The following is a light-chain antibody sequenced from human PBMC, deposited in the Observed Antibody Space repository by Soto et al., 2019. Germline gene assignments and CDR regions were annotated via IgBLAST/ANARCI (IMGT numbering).Light chain of an antibody. CDR1: QSVSSN. CDR3: QQYNSWPPYT. Sequence: EIVMTQSPATLSVSPGERATLSCRASQSVSSNLAWYPQKPGQAPRLLIYGASTKATGIPARFGGSGSGTEFTLTIRSLQSEDFAVYYCQQYNSWPPYTVGQGTKLEIK. J-gene: IGKJ2*01. V-gene: IGKV3-15*01. CDR2: GAS.